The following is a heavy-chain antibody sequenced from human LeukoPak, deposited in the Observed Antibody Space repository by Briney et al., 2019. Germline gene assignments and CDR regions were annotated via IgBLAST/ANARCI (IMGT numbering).Heavy chain of an antibody. Sequence: PSETLSLTCAVSGGSISSSNWWSWVRRPPGKGLEWIGEIYHSGSTNYNPSLKSRVTISVDTSKNQFSLKLSSVTAADTAVYYCARETSQKGAHYMDVWGKGTTVTISS. CDR1: GGSISSSNW. J-gene: IGHJ6*03. D-gene: IGHD3-16*01. CDR3: ARETSQKGAHYMDV. V-gene: IGHV4-4*02. CDR2: IYHSGST.